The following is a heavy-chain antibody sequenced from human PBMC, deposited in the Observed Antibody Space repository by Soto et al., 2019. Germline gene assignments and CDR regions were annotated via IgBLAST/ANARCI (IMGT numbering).Heavy chain of an antibody. J-gene: IGHJ4*02. Sequence: QVQLVQSGAEVKKPGASVKVSCKASGYTFTSYGISWVRQAPGQGLEWMGWISAYNGNTNYAQKLQGRVTKTTDTSTSTAYKELRSLRSDDTTVYYCARVASGWYVGYWGQGTLVTVSS. CDR2: ISAYNGNT. CDR3: ARVASGWYVGY. V-gene: IGHV1-18*01. D-gene: IGHD6-19*01. CDR1: GYTFTSYG.